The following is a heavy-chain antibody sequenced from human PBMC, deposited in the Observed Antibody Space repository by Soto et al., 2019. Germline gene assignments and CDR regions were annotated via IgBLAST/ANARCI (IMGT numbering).Heavy chain of an antibody. CDR2: ISAYNGNT. CDR1: TLTRSG. Sequence: TLTRSGINKGGQTPGQGLEWMGWISAYNGNTNYAQKLQGRVTMTTDTSTSTAYMELRSLRSDDTAVYFCARDGDFWSVYNYWGQGSLVTGSS. D-gene: IGHD3-3*01. J-gene: IGHJ4*02. CDR3: ARDGDFWSVYNY. V-gene: IGHV1-18*01.